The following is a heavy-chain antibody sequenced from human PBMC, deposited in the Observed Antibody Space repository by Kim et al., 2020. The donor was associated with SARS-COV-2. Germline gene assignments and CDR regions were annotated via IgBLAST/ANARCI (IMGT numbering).Heavy chain of an antibody. CDR1: GGSISSSSYY. CDR3: ARTGYSSSWYRLDAFDI. Sequence: SETLSLTCTVSGGSISSSSYYWGWIRQPPGKGLEWIGSIYYSGSTYYNPSLKSRVTISVDTSKNQFSLKLSSVTAADTAVYYCARTGYSSSWYRLDAFDIWGQGTMVTVSS. J-gene: IGHJ3*02. D-gene: IGHD6-13*01. CDR2: IYYSGST. V-gene: IGHV4-39*01.